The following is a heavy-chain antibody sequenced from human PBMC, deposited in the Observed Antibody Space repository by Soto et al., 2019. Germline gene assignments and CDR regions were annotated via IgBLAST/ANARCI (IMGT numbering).Heavy chain of an antibody. J-gene: IGHJ4*02. CDR1: GFTFDDYA. CDR3: AKGRGYCSGTNCYAGIDY. D-gene: IGHD2-2*01. CDR2: ISWNSGSI. V-gene: IGHV3-9*01. Sequence: EVQLVESGGGLVQPGRSLRLSCAASGFTFDDYAMHWVRQAPGKGLEWVSGISWNSGSIGYADSVKGRFTISRDNAKNSLYLQMNSLRAEDTAVYYCAKGRGYCSGTNCYAGIDYWGQGTLVTVSS.